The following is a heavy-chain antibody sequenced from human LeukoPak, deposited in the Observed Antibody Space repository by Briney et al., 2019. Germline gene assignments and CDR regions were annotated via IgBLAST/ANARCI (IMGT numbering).Heavy chain of an antibody. D-gene: IGHD3-10*02. CDR1: GFTFSSYE. CDR3: AELGITMIGGV. V-gene: IGHV3-48*03. J-gene: IGHJ6*04. Sequence: GGSLRLFCAASGFTFSSYEMNWVRQAPGKGLEWVSYISSSGSTIYYADSVKGRFTISRDNAKNSLYLQMNSLRAEDAAVYYCAELGITMIGGVWGKGTTVTISS. CDR2: ISSSGSTI.